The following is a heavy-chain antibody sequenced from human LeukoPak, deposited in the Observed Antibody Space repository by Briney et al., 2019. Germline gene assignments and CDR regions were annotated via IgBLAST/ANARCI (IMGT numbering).Heavy chain of an antibody. V-gene: IGHV6-1*01. J-gene: IGHJ4*02. CDR1: GDSVSSNSAA. CDR3: ARDGCSSTSCYTQARFDY. D-gene: IGHD2-2*01. Sequence: SQTLSLTFAISGDSVSSNSAAWNWIRQSPSRGLEWLGRTYYRSKWYNDYAVSVKSRITINPDTSKNQFSLQLNSVTPEDTAVYYCARDGCSSTSCYTQARFDYWGQGTLVTVSS. CDR2: TYYRSKWYN.